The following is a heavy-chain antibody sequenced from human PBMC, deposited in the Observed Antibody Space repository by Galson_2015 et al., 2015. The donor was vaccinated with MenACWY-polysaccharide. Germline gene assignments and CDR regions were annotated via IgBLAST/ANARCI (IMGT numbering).Heavy chain of an antibody. CDR3: AREGSWIVCHACAT. J-gene: IGHJ3*02. V-gene: IGHV3-33*01. Sequence: SLRLSCAASTVTFSGSGMHWVRQAPGKGLEGGAVIQYDAGYKQYLDSVRGRFSVSRDISKSTLYLEMNHLRAEDTALYYCAREGSWIVCHACATRGQGTMAIVSS. CDR1: TVTFSGSG. CDR2: IQYDAGYK. D-gene: IGHD2-2*03.